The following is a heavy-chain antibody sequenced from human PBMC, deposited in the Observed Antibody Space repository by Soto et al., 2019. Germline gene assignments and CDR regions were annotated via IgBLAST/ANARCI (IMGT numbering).Heavy chain of an antibody. Sequence: EVQLVESGGGLVQPGGSLRLSCAASGLTFSDRYMDWVRQAPGKGLEWVGRIRKKTNSYTTEYAASVKGRFIIPRDDSTNSLYLQMSSLKTEHTAVYYCTTVTTVDYYFDYWGQGTLVTVSS. D-gene: IGHD4-17*01. CDR3: TTVTTVDYYFDY. CDR2: IRKKTNSYTT. J-gene: IGHJ4*02. CDR1: GLTFSDRY. V-gene: IGHV3-72*01.